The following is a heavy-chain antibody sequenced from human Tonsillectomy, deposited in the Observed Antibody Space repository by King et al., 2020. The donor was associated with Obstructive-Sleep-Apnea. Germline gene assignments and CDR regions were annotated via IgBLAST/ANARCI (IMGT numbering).Heavy chain of an antibody. CDR2: ISLNGGCL. CDR1: GFTFDDYA. D-gene: IGHD3-10*01. CDR3: AKAGGAFDI. J-gene: IGHJ3*02. Sequence: VQLVESGGGLVQPGRSLRLSCAASGFTFDDYAMHLVRQAPGKGLEWVSGISLNGGCLGYADSVKGRFTISRDNAKNSLYLQMNSLGAEDTALYYCAKAGGAFDIWGQGTMVTVSS. V-gene: IGHV3-9*01.